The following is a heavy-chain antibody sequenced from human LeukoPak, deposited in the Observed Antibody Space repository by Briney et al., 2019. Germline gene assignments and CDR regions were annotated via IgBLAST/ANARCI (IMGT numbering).Heavy chain of an antibody. V-gene: IGHV4-31*03. J-gene: IGHJ4*02. CDR1: GGSISSGGHY. CDR2: IYYSGST. D-gene: IGHD3-22*01. CDR3: ARDGENSSGYYFDY. Sequence: SQTLSLTCTVSGGSISSGGHYWSWIRQHPGKGLEWIGYIYYSGSTYYNPSLKSRVTISVDTSKNQFSLKLSSVTAADTAVYYCARDGENSSGYYFDYWGQGTLVTVSS.